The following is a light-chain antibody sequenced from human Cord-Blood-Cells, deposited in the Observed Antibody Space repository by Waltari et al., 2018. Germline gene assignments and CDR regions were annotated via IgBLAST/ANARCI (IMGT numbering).Light chain of an antibody. J-gene: IGLJ3*02. CDR3: SSYTSSSNWV. CDR2: DVS. V-gene: IGLV2-14*01. CDR1: SSDVGGYNY. Sequence: QSALTQPASVSGSPGQSITISCTGTSSDVGGYNYVSWYQQHPGKAPKLIVYDVSNRPSGVSKRFSGSKSGNTASLTISGLQAEDEADYYCSSYTSSSNWVFGGGTKLTVL.